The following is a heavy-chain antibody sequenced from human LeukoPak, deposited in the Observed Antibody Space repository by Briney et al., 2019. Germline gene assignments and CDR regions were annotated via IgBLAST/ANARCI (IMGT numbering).Heavy chain of an antibody. CDR3: ASLYSSGFVDY. Sequence: GVSLRLSCAASGFTLSSYAMNWVRQAPGKGLEWVSVISGSATYYADSVKGRFTISRDNSKNTLYLQMSSLRAEDTAVYYCASLYSSGFVDYWGQGTLVTVSS. J-gene: IGHJ4*02. CDR1: GFTLSSYA. V-gene: IGHV3-23*01. CDR2: ISGSAT. D-gene: IGHD6-19*01.